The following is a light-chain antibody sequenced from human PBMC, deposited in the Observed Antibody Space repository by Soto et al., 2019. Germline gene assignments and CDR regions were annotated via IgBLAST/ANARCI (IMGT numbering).Light chain of an antibody. V-gene: IGKV1-6*01. J-gene: IGKJ2*01. Sequence: AIQMTQSPSSLSASVGDRVTITCRASQGIRNDLAWYQQKPGQALKLLIYSASSLQTGVPSRFSGSGSGTDFTLTISSLQPDDFATYFCLQDYTYPFTFGQGTKLEIK. CDR3: LQDYTYPFT. CDR1: QGIRND. CDR2: SAS.